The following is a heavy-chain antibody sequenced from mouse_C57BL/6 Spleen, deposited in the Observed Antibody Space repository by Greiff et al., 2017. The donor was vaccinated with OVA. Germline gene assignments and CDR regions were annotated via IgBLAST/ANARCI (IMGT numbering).Heavy chain of an antibody. J-gene: IGHJ3*01. D-gene: IGHD2-1*01. CDR2: IWSGGST. CDR1: GFSLTSYG. CDR3: ASGNYWFAY. Sequence: QVQLQQSGPGLVQPSQSLSITCTVSGFSLTSYGVHWVRQSPGKGLEWLGVIWSGGSTDYNAAFISRLSISKDNSKSQVFFKMNSLQADDTAIYYCASGNYWFAYWGQGTLVTVSA. V-gene: IGHV2-2*01.